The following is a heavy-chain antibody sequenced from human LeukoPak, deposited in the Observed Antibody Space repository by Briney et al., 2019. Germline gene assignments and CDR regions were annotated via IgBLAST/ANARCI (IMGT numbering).Heavy chain of an antibody. CDR1: GGSISSSNW. Sequence: SETLSLTCAVSGGSISSSNWWSWVRQPPGKGLEWIGEIYHSGSTNYNPSLKSRVTISVDKSKNQFSLKLSSVTAADTAVYYCAGPSSTVPAAITHPIYYMDVWGKGTTVTVSS. V-gene: IGHV4-4*02. J-gene: IGHJ6*03. D-gene: IGHD2-2*02. CDR2: IYHSGST. CDR3: AGPSSTVPAAITHPIYYMDV.